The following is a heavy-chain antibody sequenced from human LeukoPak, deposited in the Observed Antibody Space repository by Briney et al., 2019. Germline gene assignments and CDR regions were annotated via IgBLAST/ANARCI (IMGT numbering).Heavy chain of an antibody. CDR2: IYHSGST. CDR1: GGSISSSNW. V-gene: IGHV4-4*02. J-gene: IGHJ4*02. D-gene: IGHD3-10*01. Sequence: PSETLSLTCAVSGGSISSSNWWSWVRQPPGKGLEWIGEIYHSGSTNYNPSLKSRVTISVDKSKKQFSLNLSSVTAADTAVYYCVRRYGSGTYYKYWGQGTLVTVSS. CDR3: VRRYGSGTYYKY.